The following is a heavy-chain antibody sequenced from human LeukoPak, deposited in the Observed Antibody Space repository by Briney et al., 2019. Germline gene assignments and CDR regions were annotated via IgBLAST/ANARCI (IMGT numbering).Heavy chain of an antibody. J-gene: IGHJ1*01. D-gene: IGHD3-22*01. CDR2: INSDGSST. CDR3: ASTHYYDSTGYFQH. CDR1: GFTFSSYW. V-gene: IGHV3-74*01. Sequence: GGSLRPSCAASGFTFSSYWMHWVRQAPGKGLVWVSRINSDGSSTSYADSVKGRFTISRDNAKNTLYLQMNSLRAEDPAVYYCASTHYYDSTGYFQHWGQGTLVTVSS.